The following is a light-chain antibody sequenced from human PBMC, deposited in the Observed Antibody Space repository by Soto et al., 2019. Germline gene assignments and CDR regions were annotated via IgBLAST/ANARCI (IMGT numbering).Light chain of an antibody. Sequence: PGEGATLSCRASQSVGTYLAWYQHKPGQAPRLLIYDASNRATGIPARFSGSGSGTDFTLTISSLEPEDFAVYYCQQRSNWPPTFGGGTKVDIK. J-gene: IGKJ4*01. CDR3: QQRSNWPPT. CDR1: QSVGTY. CDR2: DAS. V-gene: IGKV3-11*01.